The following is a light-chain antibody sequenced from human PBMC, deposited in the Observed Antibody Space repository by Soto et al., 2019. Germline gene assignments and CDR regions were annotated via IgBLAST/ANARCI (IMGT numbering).Light chain of an antibody. CDR2: DVS. Sequence: QSVLTQPASVPGSPGQSITISCTGTSSDVGAYNYDSWYQQYPGEAPKVIIYDVSHRPAGVSNRFSGSKSGNTASLTISGLQTQDEADYYCSSYTSATTYVFGTGTKVTVL. V-gene: IGLV2-14*01. CDR1: SSDVGAYNY. J-gene: IGLJ1*01. CDR3: SSYTSATTYV.